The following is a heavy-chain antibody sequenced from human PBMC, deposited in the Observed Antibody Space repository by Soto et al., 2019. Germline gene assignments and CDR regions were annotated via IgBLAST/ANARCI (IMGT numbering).Heavy chain of an antibody. CDR1: GDRFTSCL. CDR2: IYPGDSDT. V-gene: IGHV5-51*01. J-gene: IGHJ6*02. Sequence: GESLKVWCKCAGDRFTSCLVGWERPMPGKGLEWMGIIYPGDSDTRYSPSFQGQVTISADKSISTAYLQWSSLKASDTAMYYCARTSAAGKYYYGMDVWGQGTTVTV. D-gene: IGHD6-13*01. CDR3: ARTSAAGKYYYGMDV.